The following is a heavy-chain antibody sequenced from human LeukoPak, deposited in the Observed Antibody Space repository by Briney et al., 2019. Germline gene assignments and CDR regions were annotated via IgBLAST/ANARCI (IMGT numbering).Heavy chain of an antibody. CDR3: ARGYCSSTSCFYRWFDP. V-gene: IGHV1-3*01. J-gene: IGHJ5*02. CDR1: GYTFTSYA. CDR2: INAGNGNT. D-gene: IGHD2-2*01. Sequence: ASVKVSCKASGYTFTSYAMHWVRQAPGQRLEWMGWINAGNGNTKYSQKFQGRVTMTTDTSTSTAYMELRSLRSDDTAVYYCARGYCSSTSCFYRWFDPWGQGTLVTVSS.